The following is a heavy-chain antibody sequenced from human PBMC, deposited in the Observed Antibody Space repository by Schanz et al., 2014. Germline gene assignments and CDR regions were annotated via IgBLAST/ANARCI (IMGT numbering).Heavy chain of an antibody. CDR2: IYPAGSI. J-gene: IGHJ4*02. D-gene: IGHD5-18*01. CDR1: GASISSYY. Sequence: QVQLQESGPGLVKPSETLSLTCTVSGASISSYYWCWMRQPPGRGLDWIGYIYPAGSINYNPSPGSRVTIAGDTTKNQVALRLSSVSAADTAVYYCATLPEYSYMSWDHWGQGTLLTVSS. CDR3: ATLPEYSYMSWDH. V-gene: IGHV4-4*09.